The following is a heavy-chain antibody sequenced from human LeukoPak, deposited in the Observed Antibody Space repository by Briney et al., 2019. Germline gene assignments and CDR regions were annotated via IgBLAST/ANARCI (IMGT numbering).Heavy chain of an antibody. CDR1: SGSFSNYY. J-gene: IGHJ6*03. CDR3: ARDSETYYDILTGYYTGYYYMDV. D-gene: IGHD3-9*01. V-gene: IGHV4-34*01. Sequence: PSETLSLTCAVYSGSFSNYYWSWIRQPPGKGLEWIGEINQSGSTNYNPSLKSRVTMSVDTSKNQFSLKLSSVTAADTAVYYCARDSETYYDILTGYYTGYYYMDVWGKGTTVTISS. CDR2: INQSGST.